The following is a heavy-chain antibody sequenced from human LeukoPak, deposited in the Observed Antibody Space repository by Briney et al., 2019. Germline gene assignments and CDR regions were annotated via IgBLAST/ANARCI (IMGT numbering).Heavy chain of an antibody. V-gene: IGHV3-21*01. CDR1: GFTFSSYN. D-gene: IGHD4-23*01. J-gene: IGHJ3*02. CDR3: AREVYGGNSDAFDI. Sequence: GGFLRLSCAASGFTFSSYNMNWVRQAPGKGLEWVSSISSSSYTYYADSVKGRFSISRDNAKNSLFLQTNSLRAEDTAVYYCAREVYGGNSDAFDIWGQGTMVTVSS. CDR2: ISSSSYT.